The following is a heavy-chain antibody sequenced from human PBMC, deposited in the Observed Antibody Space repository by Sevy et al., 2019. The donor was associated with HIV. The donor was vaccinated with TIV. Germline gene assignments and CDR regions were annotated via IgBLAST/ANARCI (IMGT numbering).Heavy chain of an antibody. Sequence: ATVKVSCKASGYTFTGYYMNWVRQAPGQGLERMGRINTATGDTIYAPKFKGRVTMSRDTSINTAYLELISLRSDDTALYYCASIRSGHRFGAFDIWGQGTLVSVSS. CDR2: INTATGDT. J-gene: IGHJ3*02. V-gene: IGHV1-2*06. CDR1: GYTFTGYY. D-gene: IGHD6-19*01. CDR3: ASIRSGHRFGAFDI.